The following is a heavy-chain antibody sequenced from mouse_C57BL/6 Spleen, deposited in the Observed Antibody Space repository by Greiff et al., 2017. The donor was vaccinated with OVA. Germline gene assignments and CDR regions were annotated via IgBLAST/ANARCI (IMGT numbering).Heavy chain of an antibody. J-gene: IGHJ3*01. Sequence: EVQLQQSGPELVKPGASVKISCKASGYSFTGYYMNWVKQSPEKSLEWIGDINPSTGGTTYNQKFKAKATLTVDKSSSTAYMQLKSLTSEDSAVYYCARSGIDYGWFAYWGQGTLVTVSA. V-gene: IGHV1-42*01. CDR1: GYSFTGYY. D-gene: IGHD2-4*01. CDR2: INPSTGGT. CDR3: ARSGIDYGWFAY.